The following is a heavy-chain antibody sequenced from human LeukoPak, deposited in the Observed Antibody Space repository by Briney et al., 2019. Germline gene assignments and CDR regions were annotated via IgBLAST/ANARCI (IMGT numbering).Heavy chain of an antibody. CDR1: GGSISSSSYY. D-gene: IGHD3-22*01. CDR3: ARRRAYYYDSSGYPLDY. V-gene: IGHV4-39*07. Sequence: SETPSLTCTVSGGSISSSSYYWGWIRQPPGKGLEWIGEINHSGSTNYNPSLKSRVTISVDTSKNQFSLKLSSVTAADTAVYYCARRRAYYYDSSGYPLDYWGQGTLVTVSS. CDR2: INHSGST. J-gene: IGHJ4*02.